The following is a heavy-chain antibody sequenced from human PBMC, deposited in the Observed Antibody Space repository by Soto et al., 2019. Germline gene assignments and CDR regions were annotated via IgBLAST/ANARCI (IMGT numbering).Heavy chain of an antibody. J-gene: IGHJ5*02. CDR2: ISAYNGNT. Sequence: ASVKVSSKASGYTFTSYGISWVRQAPGQGLEWMGWISAYNGNTNYAQKLQGRVTMTTDTSTSTAYMELRSLRSDDTAVYYCARDQPSGDWFDPWGQGTLVTVSS. V-gene: IGHV1-18*01. CDR3: ARDQPSGDWFDP. CDR1: GYTFTSYG. D-gene: IGHD3-10*01.